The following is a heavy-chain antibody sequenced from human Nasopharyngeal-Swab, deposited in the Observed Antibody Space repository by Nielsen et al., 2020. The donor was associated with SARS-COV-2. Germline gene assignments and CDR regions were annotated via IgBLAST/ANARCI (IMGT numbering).Heavy chain of an antibody. J-gene: IGHJ5*02. CDR2: IYPGDSDT. Sequence: GGSLRLSCKGSGYSFTSYWIGWVRQMPGKGLEWMGIIYPGDSDTRYSPSFQGQVTISADKSISTAYLQWSSLKASDTAMYYCARLWECSSTSCYADLGWFEAWGQGTLVTVSS. CDR1: GYSFTSYW. CDR3: ARLWECSSTSCYADLGWFEA. V-gene: IGHV5-51*01. D-gene: IGHD2-2*01.